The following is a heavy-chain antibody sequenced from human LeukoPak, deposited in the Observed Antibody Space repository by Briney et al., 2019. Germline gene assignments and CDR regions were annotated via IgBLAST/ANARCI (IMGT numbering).Heavy chain of an antibody. D-gene: IGHD6-19*01. V-gene: IGHV1-2*02. J-gene: IGHJ5*02. CDR2: INPNSGGT. CDR3: ARDKPPYSSGWYREDWFDP. Sequence: GASVKVSCKASVYTFTGYYMHWVRQAPGQGLEWMGWINPNSGGTNYAQKFQGRVTMTRDTSISTAYMELSRLRSDDTAVYYCARDKPPYSSGWYREDWFDPWGRGTLVTVSS. CDR1: VYTFTGYY.